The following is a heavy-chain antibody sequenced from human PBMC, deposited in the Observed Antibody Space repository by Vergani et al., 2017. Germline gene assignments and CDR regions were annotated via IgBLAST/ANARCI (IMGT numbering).Heavy chain of an antibody. CDR1: GFTFSDYY. D-gene: IGHD1-1*01. J-gene: IGHJ4*02. V-gene: IGHV3-11*04. Sequence: QVQLVESGGGLVKPGGSLRLSCAASGFTFSDYYMSWIRQAPGKGPEWVSYSSSSGRTIYYADSVKGRVTISRDNAKHSLYLQMNSLRAEDTAVYYCARVSFLNWNHLNYWGQGTLVTVSS. CDR3: ARVSFLNWNHLNY. CDR2: SSSSGRTI.